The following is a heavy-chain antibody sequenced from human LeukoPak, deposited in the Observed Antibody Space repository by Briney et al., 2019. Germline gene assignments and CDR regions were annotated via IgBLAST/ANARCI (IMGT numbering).Heavy chain of an antibody. V-gene: IGHV3-30*04. CDR2: ISYDGSNK. CDR3: ARDYNVWGSKAHFDY. J-gene: IGHJ4*02. D-gene: IGHD3-16*01. CDR1: GFTFSSYA. Sequence: GGSLRLSWAAAGFTFSSYAMHCVRQPPGKGLEWVAVISYDGSNKYYADSVKGRFTISRDNSKNTLYLQMNSLRAEDTAVYYCARDYNVWGSKAHFDYWGQGTLVTVSS.